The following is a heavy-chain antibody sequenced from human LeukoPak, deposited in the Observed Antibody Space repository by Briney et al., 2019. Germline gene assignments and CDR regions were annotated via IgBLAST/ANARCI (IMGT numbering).Heavy chain of an antibody. D-gene: IGHD6-13*01. CDR2: IIPIFGTA. Sequence: SVKVSCKASGGTFSSYAISWVRQAPGQGPEWMGGIIPIFGTANYAQKFQGRVTITADESTSTAYMELSSLRSEDTAVYYCARPSGYSSSWYSDYWGQGPWSPSPQ. CDR3: ARPSGYSSSWYSDY. CDR1: GGTFSSYA. V-gene: IGHV1-69*13. J-gene: IGHJ4*02.